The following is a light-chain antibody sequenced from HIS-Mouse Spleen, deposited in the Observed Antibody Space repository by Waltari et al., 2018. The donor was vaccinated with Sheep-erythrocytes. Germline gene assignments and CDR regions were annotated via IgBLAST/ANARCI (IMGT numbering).Light chain of an antibody. V-gene: IGLV2-11*01. CDR2: DVR. CDR1: SSDVGGYNY. Sequence: QSALTQPRSVSGSPGQSVTISCTGTSSDVGGYNYVSWYQQHPGKAPKLMIYDVRKRPLGVPDRFSGSKSGNTASLTISGLQAEDEADYYCCSYAGSYNHVFATGTKVTVL. J-gene: IGLJ1*01. CDR3: CSYAGSYNHV.